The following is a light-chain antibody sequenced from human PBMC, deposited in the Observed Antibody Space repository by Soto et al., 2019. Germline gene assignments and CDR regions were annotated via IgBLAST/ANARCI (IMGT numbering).Light chain of an antibody. CDR1: QDISNY. CDR3: QQYDNLPLT. Sequence: DIQMTQSPSSLSASVGDRVTITCQASQDISNYLNLYQQKPGKAPKLLIYDASNLEGGVPSRFSGSGSGTDFTFTISSLQPEDIATYYCQQYDNLPLTVGGGTKVEIK. V-gene: IGKV1-33*01. J-gene: IGKJ4*01. CDR2: DAS.